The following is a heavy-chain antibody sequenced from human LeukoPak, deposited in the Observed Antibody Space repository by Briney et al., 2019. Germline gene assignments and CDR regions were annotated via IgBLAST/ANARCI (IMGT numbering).Heavy chain of an antibody. D-gene: IGHD3-22*01. CDR1: GFTVSSNY. Sequence: GGSLRLSCAVSGFTVSSNYMSWVRQAPGKELEWVSVIYSGGSTHYADSVKGRFTISRDNSKNTLYLQINGLRAEDSAVYYCARAVIYYDSSAPKGPPDYWGQGTLVTVSS. CDR3: ARAVIYYDSSAPKGPPDY. J-gene: IGHJ4*02. V-gene: IGHV3-53*05. CDR2: IYSGGST.